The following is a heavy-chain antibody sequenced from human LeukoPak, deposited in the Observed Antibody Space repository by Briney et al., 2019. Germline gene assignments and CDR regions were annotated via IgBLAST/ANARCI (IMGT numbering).Heavy chain of an antibody. CDR3: ARGRRILYYFDY. CDR1: GGSISSYY. J-gene: IGHJ4*02. Sequence: SETLSLTCTVSGGSISSYYWSWIRQPPGKGLEWIGYIYYSGSTNYNPSLKSRVTISVDTSKNQFSLKLSSVTATDTAVYYCARGRRILYYFDYWGQGTLVTVSS. V-gene: IGHV4-59*12. CDR2: IYYSGST.